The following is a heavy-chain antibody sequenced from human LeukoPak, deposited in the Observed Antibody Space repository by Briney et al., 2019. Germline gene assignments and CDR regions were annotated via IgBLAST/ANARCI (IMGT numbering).Heavy chain of an antibody. Sequence: GGSLRLSCAASGFTFSDYYMSWIRQAPGKGLEWVSYISSSGSTIYYADSVKGRFTISRCNAKNSLYLQMNSLSADDTAEYYGAKDRPPLVPNFDYWGQGTLVTVSS. V-gene: IGHV3-11*01. CDR3: AKDRPPLVPNFDY. CDR2: ISSSGSTI. J-gene: IGHJ4*02. D-gene: IGHD6-6*01. CDR1: GFTFSDYY.